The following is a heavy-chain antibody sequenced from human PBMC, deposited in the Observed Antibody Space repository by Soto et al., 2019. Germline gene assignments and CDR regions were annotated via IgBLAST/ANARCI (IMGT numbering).Heavy chain of an antibody. D-gene: IGHD3-10*01. CDR3: AKNYGKAFDI. J-gene: IGHJ3*02. CDR1: GGSITSYY. CDR2: IFYTGNT. V-gene: IGHV4-59*03. Sequence: SETLSLTCTVSGGSITSYYWGWIRQPPGKELEFIGYIFYTGNTKYNPSFKSRVTISVDASKNQFSLNLSSVTAADTAVYYCAKNYGKAFDIWGQGTMVTVSS.